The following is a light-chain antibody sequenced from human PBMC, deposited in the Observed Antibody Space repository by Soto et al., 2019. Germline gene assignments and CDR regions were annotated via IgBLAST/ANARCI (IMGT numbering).Light chain of an antibody. Sequence: DIQMTQSPSSLSASVGDRVTITCRASQTMSTYLNWYQQKPGKAPRLLIYDASSLLSGVPTRFSGSGSGTDCNLTIASLQPEDFSTYYCQQSDSTPYTFGQGTQVEI. CDR1: QTMSTY. CDR3: QQSDSTPYT. J-gene: IGKJ2*01. CDR2: DAS. V-gene: IGKV1-39*01.